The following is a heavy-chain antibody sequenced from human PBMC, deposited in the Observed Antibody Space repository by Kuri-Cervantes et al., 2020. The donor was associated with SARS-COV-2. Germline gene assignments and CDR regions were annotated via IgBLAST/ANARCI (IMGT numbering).Heavy chain of an antibody. CDR3: ARVSSSSSDY. V-gene: IGHV3-30*03. D-gene: IGHD6-13*01. CDR1: GFTFSSYG. Sequence: GESLKISCAASGFTFSSYGMHWVRQAPGKGLEWVAVISYDGSNKYYADSVKGRFTISGDNSKNTLYLQMNSLRTEDSAVYYCARVSSSSSDYWGQGTLVTVSS. J-gene: IGHJ4*02. CDR2: ISYDGSNK.